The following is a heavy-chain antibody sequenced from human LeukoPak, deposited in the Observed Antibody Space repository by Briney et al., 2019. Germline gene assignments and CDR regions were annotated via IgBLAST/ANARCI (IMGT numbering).Heavy chain of an antibody. CDR2: IYYSGST. V-gene: IGHV4-59*02. CDR3: ARDGESGDPYYYYMDV. CDR1: GGSGSSYY. Sequence: PSETLSLTCTVSGGSGSSYYWSWIRQPPGKGLEWIGYIYYSGSTNYNPSLKSRVTISVDTSKNQFSLKLSSVTAADTAVYYCARDGESGDPYYYYMDVRGKGTTVTVSS. J-gene: IGHJ6*03. D-gene: IGHD3-10*01.